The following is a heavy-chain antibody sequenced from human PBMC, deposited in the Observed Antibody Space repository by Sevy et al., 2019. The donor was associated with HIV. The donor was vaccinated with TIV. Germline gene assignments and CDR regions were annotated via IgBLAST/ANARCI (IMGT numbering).Heavy chain of an antibody. V-gene: IGHV3-23*01. D-gene: IGHD3-10*01. J-gene: IGHJ5*02. CDR3: AKVFRITMVRGVVVGWFDP. CDR1: GFTFSSYA. CDR2: ISGSGGST. Sequence: GGSLRLSCAASGFTFSSYAMSWVRQAPGKGLEWVSAISGSGGSTYYADSVKGRFTISRDNSKNTLYLQMNGLRAEETAVYYCAKVFRITMVRGVVVGWFDPWGQGTLVTVSS.